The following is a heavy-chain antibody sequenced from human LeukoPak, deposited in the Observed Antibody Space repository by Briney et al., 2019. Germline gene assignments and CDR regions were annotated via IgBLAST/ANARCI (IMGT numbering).Heavy chain of an antibody. CDR1: GGSISNYY. CDR3: ARVACSGGSCLLFDL. V-gene: IGHV4-59*01. D-gene: IGHD2-15*01. J-gene: IGHJ2*01. Sequence: SETPSLTCTVSGGSISNYYWSWIRQPPGKGLEWIGYIYSSGSTNYNPSLKGRVTISVDTSKNQISLKLSSVTAADTAVYNCARVACSGGSCLLFDLWGRGTLVTVSS. CDR2: IYSSGST.